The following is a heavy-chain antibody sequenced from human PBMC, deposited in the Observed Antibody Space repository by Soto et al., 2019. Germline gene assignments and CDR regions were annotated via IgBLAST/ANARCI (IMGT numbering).Heavy chain of an antibody. Sequence: QVQLVQSGAEVKKPGSSVKVSCKASGGTFSSYAISWVRQAPGQGLEWRGGIIPIFGTANYAQKFQGRVTITADESASTAYMDLSSLRCEDTAVDYCASSEIATDVRYGGQGTLVTVSS. J-gene: IGHJ4*02. CDR2: IIPIFGTA. D-gene: IGHD2-21*01. V-gene: IGHV1-69*12. CDR3: ASSEIATDVRY. CDR1: GGTFSSYA.